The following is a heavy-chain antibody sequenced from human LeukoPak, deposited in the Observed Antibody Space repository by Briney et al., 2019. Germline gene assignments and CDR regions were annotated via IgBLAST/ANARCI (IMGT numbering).Heavy chain of an antibody. V-gene: IGHV3-23*01. CDR1: GFTFSSYA. D-gene: IGHD3-22*01. CDR3: AKETDSSGYYYADY. CDR2: ISGSGGST. J-gene: IGHJ4*02. Sequence: GGSLRLSCAASGFTFSSYAMSWVRQAPGKGLEWVSAISGSGGSTYYADSVKGRFTISRDNSKNTLYLQMNSLRAEDTAVYYRAKETDSSGYYYADYWGQGTLVTVSS.